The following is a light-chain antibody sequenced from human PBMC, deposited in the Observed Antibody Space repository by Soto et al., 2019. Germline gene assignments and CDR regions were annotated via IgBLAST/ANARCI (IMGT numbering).Light chain of an antibody. J-gene: IGLJ1*01. CDR1: SSDVGGYNY. CDR3: SSYTSSSTPCV. Sequence: VLTQPASVSGSPGQSITISCTGTSSDVGGYNYVSWYQQHPGKAPKLMIYEVSNRPSGVSNRFSGSKSGNTASLTISGLQAEDEADYYCSSYTSSSTPCVFGTGTKVTVL. V-gene: IGLV2-14*01. CDR2: EVS.